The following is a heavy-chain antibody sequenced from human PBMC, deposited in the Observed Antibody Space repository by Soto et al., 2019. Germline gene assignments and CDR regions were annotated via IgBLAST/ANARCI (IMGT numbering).Heavy chain of an antibody. V-gene: IGHV1-69*12. Sequence: QVQLVQSGAEVKKPGSSVKVSCKASGGTFSSYAISWVRQAPGQGLEWMGGIIPIFGTANYAQKFQGRVTITADESTSTAYMELSSLRSEDTAVYYCARVVVVMTGAYNWFDPWGQGTLVTVSS. CDR3: ARVVVVMTGAYNWFDP. CDR1: GGTFSSYA. D-gene: IGHD3-22*01. J-gene: IGHJ5*02. CDR2: IIPIFGTA.